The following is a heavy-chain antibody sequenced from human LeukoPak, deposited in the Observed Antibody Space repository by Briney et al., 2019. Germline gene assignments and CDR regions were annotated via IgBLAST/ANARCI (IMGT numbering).Heavy chain of an antibody. D-gene: IGHD5-12*01. Sequence: ASVTDSFKASGYTFTNYGISWVRQAPGQGLEWMGWISAYNGNTNYAQKFQGRVTMTTDTSTSTAYMELRSLRSDDTAVYYCARDIDSGYDSLWNWFDPWGQGTRVTVSS. CDR3: ARDIDSGYDSLWNWFDP. CDR2: ISAYNGNT. CDR1: GYTFTNYG. J-gene: IGHJ5*02. V-gene: IGHV1-18*04.